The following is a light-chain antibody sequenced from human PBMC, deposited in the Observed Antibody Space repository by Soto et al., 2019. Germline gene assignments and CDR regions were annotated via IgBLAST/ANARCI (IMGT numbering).Light chain of an antibody. CDR2: DVS. CDR1: SSDVGGYNY. CDR3: SSYTSSFYV. V-gene: IGLV2-14*01. Sequence: QSALTQHASVSGSPGQSITISCTGTSSDVGGYNYVSWYQQHPGKAPKLMIYDVSNRPSGVSNRFSGSKSGNTASLTISGPQAEDEADYYCSSYTSSFYVFGTGTKVTVL. J-gene: IGLJ1*01.